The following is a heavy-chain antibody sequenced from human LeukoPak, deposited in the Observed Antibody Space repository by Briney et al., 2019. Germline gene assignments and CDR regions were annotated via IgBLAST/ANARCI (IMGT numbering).Heavy chain of an antibody. CDR3: AKINAPRVGFDY. CDR1: GFTFSSYA. CDR2: ISGSGGST. Sequence: GGSLRLSCAASGFTFSSYAMSWVRQAPGKGLEWVSAISGSGGSTYYADSVKGRFTIPRDNSKNTLYLQMNSLRAEDTAVYYCAKINAPRVGFDYWGQGTLVTVSS. J-gene: IGHJ4*02. V-gene: IGHV3-23*01. D-gene: IGHD1-26*01.